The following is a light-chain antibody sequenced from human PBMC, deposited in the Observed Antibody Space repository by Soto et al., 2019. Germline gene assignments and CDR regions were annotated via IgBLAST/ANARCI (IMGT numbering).Light chain of an antibody. CDR1: QSVSSY. V-gene: IGKV3-11*01. CDR3: QQRSNWPLS. Sequence: EIVMTQSPATLSVSPGARATLSCRASQSVSSYLAWYQQKPGQAPRLLIYDASNRATGIPARFSGSGSGTDFTLTISSLEPEDFAVYFCQQRSNWPLSFGGGTKVDI. J-gene: IGKJ4*01. CDR2: DAS.